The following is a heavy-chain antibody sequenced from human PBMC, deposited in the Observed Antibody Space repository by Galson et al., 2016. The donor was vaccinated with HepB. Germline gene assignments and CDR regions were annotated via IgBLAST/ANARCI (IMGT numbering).Heavy chain of an antibody. V-gene: IGHV3-11*06. CDR3: AKDIRSYGLFGRFDD. CDR2: ISSSSSYT. J-gene: IGHJ4*02. CDR1: GFTFSDYY. D-gene: IGHD5-18*01. Sequence: SLRLSCAASGFTFSDYYMSWIRQAPGKGLEWVSYISSSSSYTNYADSVKGRFTISRDNSKNTLYLQMNSLRAEDTAVYYCAKDIRSYGLFGRFDDWGQGTLVTVSS.